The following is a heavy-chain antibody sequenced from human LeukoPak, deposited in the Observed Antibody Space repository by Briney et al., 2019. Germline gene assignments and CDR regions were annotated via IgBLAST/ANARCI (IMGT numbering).Heavy chain of an antibody. CDR1: GLTFSKYA. Sequence: GGSLRLSCVASGLTFSKYAMTWVRQAPGKGLEWVSAITSGGGSTFYADSVKGRFSISRDNSKNTLYLQMNSLRAEDTAVYYCAKASAMIVVVSKHFDYWGQGTLVTVSS. J-gene: IGHJ4*02. V-gene: IGHV3-23*01. D-gene: IGHD3-22*01. CDR3: AKASAMIVVVSKHFDY. CDR2: ITSGGGST.